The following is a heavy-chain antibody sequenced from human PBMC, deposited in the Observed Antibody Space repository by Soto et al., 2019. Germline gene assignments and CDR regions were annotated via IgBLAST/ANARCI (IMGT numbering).Heavy chain of an antibody. V-gene: IGHV4-59*08. J-gene: IGHJ4*02. D-gene: IGHD3-3*01. CDR3: ARRTIFGVACDY. CDR1: GGSISSYY. CDR2: IYYSGST. Sequence: QVQLQESGPGLVKPSETLSLTCTVSGGSISSYYCSWIRQPPGKGLEWIGYIYYSGSTNYNPSLKSRVAISVDTSKYQFTQKLSSVAAADTAVYYCARRTIFGVACDYWGQGTLVTVSS.